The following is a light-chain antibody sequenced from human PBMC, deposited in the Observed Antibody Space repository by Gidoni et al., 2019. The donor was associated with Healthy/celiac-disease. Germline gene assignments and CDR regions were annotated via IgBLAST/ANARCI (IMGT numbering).Light chain of an antibody. CDR3: QTWGTGTCV. CDR1: SGHSSYA. CDR2: LNSDGSH. Sequence: QLVLTQSPSASASLGASVKLTCTLSSGHSSYAIAWHQQQPEKGPRYLMKLNSDGSHSKGDGIPDRFSGSSSGAEGYLTISSLQSEDEADYYCQTWGTGTCVSGGGTKLTVL. J-gene: IGLJ2*01. V-gene: IGLV4-69*01.